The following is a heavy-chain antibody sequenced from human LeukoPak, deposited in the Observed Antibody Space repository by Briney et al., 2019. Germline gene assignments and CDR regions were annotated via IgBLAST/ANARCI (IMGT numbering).Heavy chain of an antibody. CDR2: MNPKSAHT. CDR3: TRGPSYHSKWVGGMWFDP. V-gene: IGHV1-8*02. CDR1: GYTFTSYD. Sequence: ASVKVSCKASGYTFTSYDISWVRQASGHGLEWMGWMNPKSAHTGLAQRFQGRVTLTRNTSISTAYMELSSLTSEDTAMYYCTRGPSYHSKWVGGMWFDPWGQGTLVSVSS. J-gene: IGHJ5*02. D-gene: IGHD3-10*01.